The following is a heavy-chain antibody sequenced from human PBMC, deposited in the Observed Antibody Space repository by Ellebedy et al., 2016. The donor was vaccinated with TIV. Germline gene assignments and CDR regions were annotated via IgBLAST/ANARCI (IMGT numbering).Heavy chain of an antibody. CDR3: ARFDFWSGPDPFDF. V-gene: IGHV4-61*08. CDR1: GGSVSSGGYY. Sequence: SETLSLXXTVSGGSVSSGGYYWSWIRQPPGKGLEWIGYIYDSGSTNYNPSLKSRVTISVDTSKNQFSLKLSSVTATDTAVYFCARFDFWSGPDPFDFWGQGTMVTVSS. CDR2: IYDSGST. J-gene: IGHJ3*01. D-gene: IGHD3-3*01.